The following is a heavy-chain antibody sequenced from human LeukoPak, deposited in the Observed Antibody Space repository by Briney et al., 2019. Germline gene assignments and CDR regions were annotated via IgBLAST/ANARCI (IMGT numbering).Heavy chain of an antibody. CDR3: ARGPPHGAWFDP. CDR2: MNPNSGNT. J-gene: IGHJ5*02. Sequence: VASVKVSCKASGYTFTSYDINWVRQATGQGLEWMGWMNPNSGNTGYAQKFQGRVTMPRNTSISTAYMELSSLRSEDTAVYYCARGPPHGAWFDPWGQGTLVTVSS. CDR1: GYTFTSYD. D-gene: IGHD1-26*01. V-gene: IGHV1-8*01.